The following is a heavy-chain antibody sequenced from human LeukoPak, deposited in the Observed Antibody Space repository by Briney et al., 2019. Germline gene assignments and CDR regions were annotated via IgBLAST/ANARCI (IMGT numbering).Heavy chain of an antibody. CDR2: INAGNGNT. D-gene: IGHD5-24*01. V-gene: IGHV1-3*01. CDR1: GYSFSTCT. Sequence: ASVKVSCKASGYSFSTCTMKWVRQAPGQRLEWMGWINAGNGNTKYSQKFQGRVTITRDTSASTAYMEMRSLRSEDTAVYYCAREIDRDDYNRFYDYWGQGTLVTVSS. CDR3: AREIDRDDYNRFYDY. J-gene: IGHJ4*02.